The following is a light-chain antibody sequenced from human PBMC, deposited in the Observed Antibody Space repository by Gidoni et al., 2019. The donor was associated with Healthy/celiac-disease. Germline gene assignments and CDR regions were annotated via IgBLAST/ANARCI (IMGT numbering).Light chain of an antibody. V-gene: IGLV3-19*01. CDR2: GKN. CDR3: NSRDSSALGV. J-gene: IGLJ3*02. Sequence: SSELTQDPAVSVALGQTVRITCQGDSLRNYYASWYQQKPGQAPVLVIYGKNNRPSGIPDRFSGSSSGNTASLTITGAQAEDEADYYCNSRDSSALGVFGGGTKLTVL. CDR1: SLRNYY.